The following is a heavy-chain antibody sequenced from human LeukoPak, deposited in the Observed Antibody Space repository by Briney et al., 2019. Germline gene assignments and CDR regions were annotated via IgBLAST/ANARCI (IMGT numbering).Heavy chain of an antibody. CDR3: ARDLLTMVRGGNWFDP. D-gene: IGHD3-10*01. CDR2: IIPILGIA. Sequence: ASVKVSCKASGGTFSSYAISWVRQAPGQGLEWMGRIIPILGIANYAQKFQGRVTITADKSTSTAYMELSSLRSEDTAVYYCARDLLTMVRGGNWFDPWGQGTLVTVSS. J-gene: IGHJ5*02. V-gene: IGHV1-69*04. CDR1: GGTFSSYA.